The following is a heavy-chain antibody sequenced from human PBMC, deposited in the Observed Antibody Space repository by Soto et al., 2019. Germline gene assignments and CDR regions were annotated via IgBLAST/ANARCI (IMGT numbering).Heavy chain of an antibody. J-gene: IGHJ2*01. Sequence: SETLSLTCTVSGGSISSYYWSWIRQPPGKGLEWIGYIYYRGSTNYNPSLKSRVTISVDTSKNQFSLKLSSVTAADTAMYYCARLNWYFDLWGRGTLVTVSS. CDR1: GGSISSYY. V-gene: IGHV4-59*01. CDR2: IYYRGST. CDR3: ARLNWYFDL.